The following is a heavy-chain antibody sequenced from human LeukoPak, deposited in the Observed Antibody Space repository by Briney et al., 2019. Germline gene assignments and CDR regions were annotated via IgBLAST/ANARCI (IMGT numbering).Heavy chain of an antibody. CDR3: ARLYYDFWSGYSGFDP. Sequence: SETLSLTCTVSGGSISTYYWNWIRQPPGKGLEWIGYIYHSGSTNYNPSLKSRVTISVDTSKNQFSLKLSSVTAADTAVYYCARLYYDFWSGYSGFDPWGQGTLVTVSS. CDR1: GGSISTYY. CDR2: IYHSGST. D-gene: IGHD3-3*01. J-gene: IGHJ5*02. V-gene: IGHV4-59*12.